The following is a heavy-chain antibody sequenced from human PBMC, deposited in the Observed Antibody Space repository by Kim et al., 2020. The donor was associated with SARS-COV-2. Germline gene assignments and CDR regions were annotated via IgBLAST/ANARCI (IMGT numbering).Heavy chain of an antibody. J-gene: IGHJ6*02. Sequence: GGSLRLSCAASGFTFSDYYMSWIRQAPGKGLEWVSYISSSGSTIYYADSVKGRFTISRDNAKNSLCLQMNSLRAEDTAVYYCARAGGYCSGGSCYFGVQGYYYYYGMDAWGQGATVTVSS. CDR1: GFTFSDYY. CDR2: ISSSGSTI. V-gene: IGHV3-11*01. D-gene: IGHD2-15*01. CDR3: ARAGGYCSGGSCYFGVQGYYYYYGMDA.